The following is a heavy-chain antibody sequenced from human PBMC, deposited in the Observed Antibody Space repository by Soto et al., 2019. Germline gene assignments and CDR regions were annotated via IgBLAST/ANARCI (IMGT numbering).Heavy chain of an antibody. CDR1: GYSVSSNSAA. CDR3: ARARGDFWRGYYPRIEY. CDR2: TYYRSKWYN. J-gene: IGHJ4*02. Sequence: QTLSLTCAISGYSVSSNSAALNWISQSPSRGLEWLGRTYYRSKWYNDYAVSVKSRITINTDTSKNQFSLKLNSVTPEDTAVYYCARARGDFWRGYYPRIEYWGQGTLVTVSS. D-gene: IGHD3-3*01. V-gene: IGHV6-1*01.